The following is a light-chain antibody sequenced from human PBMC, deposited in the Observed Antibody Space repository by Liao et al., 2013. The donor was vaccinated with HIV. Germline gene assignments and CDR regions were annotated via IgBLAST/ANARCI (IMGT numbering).Light chain of an antibody. CDR2: YDT. Sequence: SYELTQPPSVSVAPGTTATITCGEVNIGTKRVHWYQHKPGQAPVVVISYDTDRPSGIPERFSGSGSKSGNKAILTVSGVEAGDEADYYCQVWDRASDHAVFGGGTKLTVL. J-gene: IGLJ3*02. V-gene: IGLV3-21*04. CDR3: QVWDRASDHAV. CDR1: NIGTKR.